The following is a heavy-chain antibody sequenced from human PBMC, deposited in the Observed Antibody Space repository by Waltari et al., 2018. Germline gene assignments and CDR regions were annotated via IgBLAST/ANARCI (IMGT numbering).Heavy chain of an antibody. CDR1: GYTFTSYY. CDR3: ARDDGGSSWYGPTFDY. D-gene: IGHD6-13*01. J-gene: IGHJ4*02. Sequence: QVQLVQSGAEVKKPGASVKVSCKASGYTFTSYYMHWVRQAPGQGLEWMGIINPSGGSTSYAQKFQGRVTMTRDTSTSTVYMELSSLRSEDTAVYYCARDDGGSSWYGPTFDYWGQGTLVTVSS. V-gene: IGHV1-46*01. CDR2: INPSGGST.